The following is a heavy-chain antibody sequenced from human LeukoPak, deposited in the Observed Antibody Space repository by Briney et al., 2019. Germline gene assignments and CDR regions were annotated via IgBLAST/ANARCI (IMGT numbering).Heavy chain of an antibody. CDR3: VKDAQRGFDYSNSLQH. CDR2: IWSDGTNQ. V-gene: IGHV3-33*06. D-gene: IGHD4-11*01. Sequence: GGSLRLSCEASGFTFSHFGMHWVRQAPGKGLEWVAVIWSDGTNQYYGDSVKGRFTISRDNFKRTVSLQMNDLRAEDTAVYYCVKDAQRGFDYSNSLQHWGQGSLVIVSS. J-gene: IGHJ4*02. CDR1: GFTFSHFG.